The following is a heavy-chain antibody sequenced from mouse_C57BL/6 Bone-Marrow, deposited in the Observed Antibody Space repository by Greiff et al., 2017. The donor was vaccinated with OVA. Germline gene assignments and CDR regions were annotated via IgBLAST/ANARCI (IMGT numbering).Heavy chain of an antibody. Sequence: EVQGVESGGGLVQSGRSLRLSCATSGFTFSDFYMEWVRQAPGKGLEWIAASRNKANDYTTEYSASVKGRFIVSRDTSQSILYLQMNALRAEDTAIYYCARDYYDGYSYAMDYWGQGTSVTVSS. J-gene: IGHJ4*01. D-gene: IGHD2-3*01. CDR2: SRNKANDYTT. CDR1: GFTFSDFY. CDR3: ARDYYDGYSYAMDY. V-gene: IGHV7-1*01.